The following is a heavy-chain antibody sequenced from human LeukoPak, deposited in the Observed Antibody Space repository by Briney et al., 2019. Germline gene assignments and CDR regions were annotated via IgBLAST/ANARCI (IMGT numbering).Heavy chain of an antibody. CDR1: GFTFSSYA. V-gene: IGHV3-23*01. D-gene: IGHD1-26*01. CDR3: AKDRPIVGATRGWFDP. J-gene: IGHJ5*02. Sequence: TGGSLTPSCAASGFTFSSYAMSWLPQAPGRGLEWGSALSGSGGSTYYADSVKGRFTISRDNSKNTLYLQMNSLRAEDTAVYYCAKDRPIVGATRGWFDPWGQGTLVTVSS. CDR2: LSGSGGST.